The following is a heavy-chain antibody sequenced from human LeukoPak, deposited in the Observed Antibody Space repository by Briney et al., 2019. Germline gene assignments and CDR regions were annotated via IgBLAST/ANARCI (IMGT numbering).Heavy chain of an antibody. D-gene: IGHD2-2*01. CDR1: GFTFSSYD. V-gene: IGHV3-13*01. J-gene: IGHJ5*02. CDR3: ARSKGYCSSTSCGWFDP. Sequence: PGGSLRLSCAASGFTFSSYDIHWVRQATGKGLEWVSAIGTAGDTYYPGSVKGRFTISRENAKNSLYLQMNSLRAGDTAVYYCARSKGYCSSTSCGWFDPWGQGSLVTVSS. CDR2: IGTAGDT.